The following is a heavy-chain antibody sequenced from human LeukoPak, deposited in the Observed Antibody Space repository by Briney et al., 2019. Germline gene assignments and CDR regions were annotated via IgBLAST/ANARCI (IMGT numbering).Heavy chain of an antibody. CDR3: ARCTDSSWYCPFDY. Sequence: ASVKVSCKASGYTFTDYYIHWVRQAPGQGLEWMGWINPDSGGTNFAQNFQGRVTMTRDTSISTAYMEPSRLNSDDTAVYYCARCTDSSWYCPFDYWGQGTLVTVSS. J-gene: IGHJ4*02. D-gene: IGHD6-13*01. CDR2: INPDSGGT. V-gene: IGHV1-2*02. CDR1: GYTFTDYY.